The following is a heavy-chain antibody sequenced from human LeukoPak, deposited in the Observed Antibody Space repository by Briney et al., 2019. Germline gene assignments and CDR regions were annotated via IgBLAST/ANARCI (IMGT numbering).Heavy chain of an antibody. V-gene: IGHV4-4*09. J-gene: IGHJ5*02. CDR2: IYTSGST. Sequence: SETLSLTCTVSGGSISSYYWSWIRQPPGKGLEWIGYIYTSGSTNYNPSLESRVTISVDTSKNQFSLKLSSVTAADTAVYYCARENLITMVRGRDNWFDPWGQGTLVTVSS. D-gene: IGHD3-10*01. CDR3: ARENLITMVRGRDNWFDP. CDR1: GGSISSYY.